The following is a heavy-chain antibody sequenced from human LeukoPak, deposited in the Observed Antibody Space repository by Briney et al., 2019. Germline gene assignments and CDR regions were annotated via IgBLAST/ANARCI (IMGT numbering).Heavy chain of an antibody. J-gene: IGHJ4*02. CDR1: GFTFSSYG. Sequence: GGSLRLSCAASGFTFSSYGMHWVRQAPGKGLEGVAVISYDGSNKYYADSVKGRFTISRDNSKNTLYLQMNSLRAEDTAVYYCAKLAVVVITTGNYFDYWGQGTLVTVSS. CDR3: AKLAVVVITTGNYFDY. CDR2: ISYDGSNK. D-gene: IGHD3-22*01. V-gene: IGHV3-30*18.